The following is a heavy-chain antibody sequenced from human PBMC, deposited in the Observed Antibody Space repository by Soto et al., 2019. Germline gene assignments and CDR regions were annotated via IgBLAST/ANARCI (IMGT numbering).Heavy chain of an antibody. D-gene: IGHD5-12*01. CDR3: ARVQRWLQPDY. CDR1: GFTFCSYG. CDR2: IWYDGSNK. J-gene: IGHJ4*02. V-gene: IGHV3-33*01. Sequence: QVQLVESGGDVVQAGRSLRLSCAASGFTFCSYGMHWVRQAPGKGLEWVAVIWYDGSNKYYADSVKGRFTISRDNSKNTLYLQMNSLRAEDTAVYYCARVQRWLQPDYWGQGTLVTVSS.